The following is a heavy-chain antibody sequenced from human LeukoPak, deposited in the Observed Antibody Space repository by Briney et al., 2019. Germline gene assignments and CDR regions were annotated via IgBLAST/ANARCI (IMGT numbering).Heavy chain of an antibody. CDR2: IYTSGST. D-gene: IGHD3-22*01. J-gene: IGHJ2*01. V-gene: IGHV4-61*02. CDR3: AREKITMTANFDL. Sequence: SETLSLTCTVSGGSISSGSYYWSWIRQPAGKGLEWIGRIYTSGSTNYNPSLKSRVTISVDTSKNQFSLKLSSVTAADTAVYYCAREKITMTANFDLWGRGTLVTVSS. CDR1: GGSISSGSYY.